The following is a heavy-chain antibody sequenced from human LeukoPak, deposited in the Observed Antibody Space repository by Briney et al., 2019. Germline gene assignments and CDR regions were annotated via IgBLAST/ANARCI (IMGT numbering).Heavy chain of an antibody. V-gene: IGHV1-2*02. Sequence: ASVKVSCKASGYTFTGYYMHWVRQAPGQGLEWMGWINPNSGGTNYAQKFQGRVTMTGDTSISTAYMELSRLRSDDTAVYYCARDRRCSGGSCYSGPYGMDVWGQGTTVTVSS. CDR1: GYTFTGYY. CDR2: INPNSGGT. D-gene: IGHD2-15*01. CDR3: ARDRRCSGGSCYSGPYGMDV. J-gene: IGHJ6*02.